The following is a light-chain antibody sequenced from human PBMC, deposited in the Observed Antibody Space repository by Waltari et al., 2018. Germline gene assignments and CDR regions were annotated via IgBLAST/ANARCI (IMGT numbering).Light chain of an antibody. V-gene: IGKV2-28*01. CDR3: MQALRTWT. J-gene: IGKJ1*01. CDR1: QSLLHSNGYNY. CDR2: LGS. Sequence: DIVMTQSPLSLPVTPGEPASIPCRSSQSLLHSNGYNYLDWYLQKPGQSPQLLIYLGSNRASGVPDRFSGSGSGTDFTLKISRVEAEDVGVYYCMQALRTWTFGQGTKVEIK.